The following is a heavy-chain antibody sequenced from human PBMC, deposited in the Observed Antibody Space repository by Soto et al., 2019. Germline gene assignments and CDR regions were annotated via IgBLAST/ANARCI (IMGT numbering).Heavy chain of an antibody. D-gene: IGHD2-2*01. CDR3: ARAQQGDIVVVPAAQFDY. J-gene: IGHJ4*02. V-gene: IGHV4-59*01. CDR1: GGSFSGYY. CDR2: IYYSGST. Sequence: KPSETLSLTCAVYGGSFSGYYWSWIRQPPGKGLEWIGYIYYSGSTNYNPSLKSRVTISVDTFKNQFSLKLSSVTAADTAVYYCARAQQGDIVVVPAAQFDYWGQGTLVTVSS.